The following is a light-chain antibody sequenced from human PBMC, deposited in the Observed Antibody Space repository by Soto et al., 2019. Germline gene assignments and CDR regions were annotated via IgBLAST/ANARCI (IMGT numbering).Light chain of an antibody. V-gene: IGKV1-39*01. Sequence: DIQMTQSPSSLSASVGDRVTITCRASQRINNYLNWYQQKVGKAPNLLIYAASSVQSGVPSRFSGSGSGTEFTLTISSLQPEDFGTYYCQQSYRIPYTFGHGTKVNIK. J-gene: IGKJ2*01. CDR2: AAS. CDR3: QQSYRIPYT. CDR1: QRINNY.